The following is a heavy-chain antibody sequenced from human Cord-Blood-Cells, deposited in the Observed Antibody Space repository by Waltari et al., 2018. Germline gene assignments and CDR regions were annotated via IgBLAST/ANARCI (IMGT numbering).Heavy chain of an antibody. J-gene: IGHJ5*02. Sequence: QVQLQQWGAGLLKPSETLSLTCAVHGGSFSGYYWSWIRQPPGKGLEWIGEINHSGSTNYNPSLKSRVTISVDTSKNQFSLKLSSVTAADTAVYYCARSYYDFWSGYLNWFDPWGQGTLVTVSS. D-gene: IGHD3-3*01. CDR2: INHSGST. CDR3: ARSYYDFWSGYLNWFDP. V-gene: IGHV4-34*01. CDR1: GGSFSGYY.